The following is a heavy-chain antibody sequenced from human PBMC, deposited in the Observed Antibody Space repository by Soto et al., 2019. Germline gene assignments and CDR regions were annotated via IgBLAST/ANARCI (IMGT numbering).Heavy chain of an antibody. J-gene: IGHJ4*02. V-gene: IGHV3-33*01. CDR2: IWYDGSNK. CDR3: ARDAPPSFEYSSGAFDY. CDR1: GFTFSSYG. D-gene: IGHD6-19*01. Sequence: GGSVRLCCAASGFTFSSYGIHWVRQAPGKGLEWVAVIWYDGSNKYYADSVKGRFTISRDNSKNTLYLQMNSLRAEDTAVYYCARDAPPSFEYSSGAFDYWGQGTLVTVSS.